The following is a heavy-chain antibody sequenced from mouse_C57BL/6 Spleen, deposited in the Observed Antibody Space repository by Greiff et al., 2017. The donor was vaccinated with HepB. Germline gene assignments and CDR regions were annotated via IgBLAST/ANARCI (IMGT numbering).Heavy chain of an antibody. CDR2: INPSSGYT. CDR3: ARGAVVAKTYFDV. CDR1: GYTFTSYT. Sequence: VQLQQSGAELARPGASVKMSCKASGYTFTSYTMHWVKQRPGQGLEWIGYINPSSGYTKYNQKFKDKATLTADKSSSTAYMQLSSLTSEDSAVYYCARGAVVAKTYFDVWGTGTTVTVSS. D-gene: IGHD1-1*01. V-gene: IGHV1-4*01. J-gene: IGHJ1*03.